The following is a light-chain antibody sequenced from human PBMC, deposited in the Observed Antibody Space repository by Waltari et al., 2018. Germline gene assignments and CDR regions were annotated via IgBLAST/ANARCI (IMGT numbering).Light chain of an antibody. J-gene: IGKJ5*01. CDR2: WAS. Sequence: DIVLTQSPDSLAVSLGERATIDCWSSQSLFFGASGKNYLAWYQQKPGQPTKVLIYWASTREAGVPERISGSGSGAHFTLTVDSLQAEDVAVYYCQQYSSSPITFGQGTRLEI. CDR3: QQYSSSPIT. CDR1: QSLFFGASGKNY. V-gene: IGKV4-1*01.